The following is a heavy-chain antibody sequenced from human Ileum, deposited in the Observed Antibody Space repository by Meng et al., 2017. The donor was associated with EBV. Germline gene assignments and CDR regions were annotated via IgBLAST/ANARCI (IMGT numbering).Heavy chain of an antibody. CDR3: ASGRDYAWHS. CDR2: IYHSGST. CDR1: GDFISSNNW. D-gene: IGHD4-17*01. V-gene: IGHV4-4*02. Sequence: RQESRAVLMNPSWPQSLSCAVAGDFISSNNWWSGVRQPPGKGLEGIGEIYHSGSTNYNPSFKSRVTMSVDKSKNQISLNLSSVTAADTAVYYCASGRDYAWHSWGRGTLVTVSS. J-gene: IGHJ4*02.